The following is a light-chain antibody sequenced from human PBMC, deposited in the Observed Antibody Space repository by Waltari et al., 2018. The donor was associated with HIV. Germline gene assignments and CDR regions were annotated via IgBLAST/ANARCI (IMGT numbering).Light chain of an antibody. CDR3: CSYAGSSTLV. J-gene: IGLJ3*02. CDR1: SSDVGSYNL. Sequence: HSALTQPASVSGSPGQSITISCTGTSSDVGSYNLVSWYQQHPGKAPKLMIYEVSKRPSVVSNRCSGSKSGNTASLTISGLQAEDEADYYCCSYAGSSTLVFGGGTKLTVL. CDR2: EVS. V-gene: IGLV2-23*02.